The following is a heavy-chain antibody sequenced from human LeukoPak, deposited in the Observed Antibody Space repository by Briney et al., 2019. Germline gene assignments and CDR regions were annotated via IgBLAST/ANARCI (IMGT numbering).Heavy chain of an antibody. CDR3: ARDHKPRNYCSGGICHSYYNAMDV. CDR1: GFTFNTYA. Sequence: GGSLRLSCAASGFTFNTYAMHWVRQAPGKGLEWVAVISYDGGNKYYADSVKGRFTISRDNSKNTLYLQMNSLRAEDTAVYYCARDHKPRNYCSGGICHSYYNAMDVWGKGTTVTVSS. CDR2: ISYDGGNK. V-gene: IGHV3-30*04. D-gene: IGHD2-15*01. J-gene: IGHJ6*04.